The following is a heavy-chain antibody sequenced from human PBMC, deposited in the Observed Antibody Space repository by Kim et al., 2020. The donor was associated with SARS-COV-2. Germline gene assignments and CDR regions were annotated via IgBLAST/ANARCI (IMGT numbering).Heavy chain of an antibody. CDR1: GFAFSSYG. Sequence: GGYLRLSCSGSGFAFSSYGVHWVRQTPGKGLEWVAVISYDGGDKFYADSLKGRFTISRDNFKNTVYLEINNLRPEDTAVYYCAKGMRFRRSSEVDYWGQGTLVTVSS. J-gene: IGHJ4*02. V-gene: IGHV3-30*18. CDR3: AKGMRFRRSSEVDY. D-gene: IGHD3-3*01. CDR2: ISYDGGDK.